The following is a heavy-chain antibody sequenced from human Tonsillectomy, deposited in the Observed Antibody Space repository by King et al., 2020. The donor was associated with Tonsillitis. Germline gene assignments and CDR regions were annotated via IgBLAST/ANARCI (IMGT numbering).Heavy chain of an antibody. Sequence: VQLVESGGGVVQPGTSLRLSCAASGFTFSSYSMHWVRQAPGKGLEWVAVIWYDGSKKYYGDFVKGRFTISRDNSKNTLFLQMKSLRGEDTAVYNCAKDESWWLPSQNWFDPWGQGTPVPVSS. CDR1: GFTFSSYS. CDR3: AKDESWWLPSQNWFDP. D-gene: IGHD2-15*01. V-gene: IGHV3-33*03. J-gene: IGHJ5*02. CDR2: IWYDGSKK.